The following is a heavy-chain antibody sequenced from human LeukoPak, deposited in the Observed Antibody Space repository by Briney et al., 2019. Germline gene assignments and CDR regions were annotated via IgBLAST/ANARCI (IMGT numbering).Heavy chain of an antibody. J-gene: IGHJ4*02. D-gene: IGHD3-22*01. V-gene: IGHV3-23*01. CDR3: AKEGYYDSSGQLDY. CDR2: ISGSGGST. Sequence: PGGSLRLSCAASGFTFDDYGMSWVRQAPGKGLEWVSAISGSGGSTYYADSVKGRFTISRDNSKNTLYLQMNSLRAEDTAVYYCAKEGYYDSSGQLDYWGQGTLVTVSS. CDR1: GFTFDDYG.